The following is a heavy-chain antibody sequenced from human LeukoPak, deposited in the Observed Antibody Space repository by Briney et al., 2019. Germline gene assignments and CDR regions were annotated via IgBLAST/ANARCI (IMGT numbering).Heavy chain of an antibody. CDR3: ARGGGYSYGSFDY. J-gene: IGHJ4*02. D-gene: IGHD5-18*01. V-gene: IGHV3-30*02. CDR1: GFTFSYNG. CDR2: IRYDGSNK. Sequence: GGSLRLSCVASGFTFSYNGMHWVRQAPGKGLEWVAFIRYDGSNKYYADSVKDRFTISRDNAKNTLYLQMNSLRAEDTAVYYCARGGGYSYGSFDYWGQGTLVTVSS.